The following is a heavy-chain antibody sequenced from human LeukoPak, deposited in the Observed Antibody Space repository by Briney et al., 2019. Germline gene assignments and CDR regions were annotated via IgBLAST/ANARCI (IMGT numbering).Heavy chain of an antibody. CDR1: GFTFSNFG. J-gene: IGHJ4*02. D-gene: IGHD1-26*01. CDR3: AREEGASFDY. Sequence: GGSLRLSCAASGFTFSNFGMHWVRQAPGKGLEWVAVTWYDGGNKYYADSVKGRFTISRDNSKNTLYLQMNSLRAEDTAVYYCAREEGASFDYWGQGTLVTVSS. V-gene: IGHV3-33*01. CDR2: TWYDGGNK.